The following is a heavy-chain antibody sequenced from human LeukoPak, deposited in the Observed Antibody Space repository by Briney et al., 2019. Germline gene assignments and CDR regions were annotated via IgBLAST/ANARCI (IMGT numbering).Heavy chain of an antibody. V-gene: IGHV1-8*03. CDR3: ARGSFVYYDSSGYPYYFDY. CDR1: GYTFTSYD. Sequence: ASVKVSCKASGYTFTSYDINWVRQATGQGLEWMGWMNLNSGNTGYAQKFQGRVTITRNTSISTAYMELSSLRSEDTAVYYCARGSFVYYDSSGYPYYFDYWGQGTLVTVSS. D-gene: IGHD3-22*01. J-gene: IGHJ4*02. CDR2: MNLNSGNT.